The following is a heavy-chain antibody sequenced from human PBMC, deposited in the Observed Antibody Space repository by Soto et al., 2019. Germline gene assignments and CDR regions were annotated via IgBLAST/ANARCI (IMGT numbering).Heavy chain of an antibody. CDR3: ARGGPMGEGYYYGMDV. Sequence: PSETLSLTCVVSGYSFNSVHFWGWIRQPPGKGLQWIGSLSQNGGTYRNPSLRSRVTLSVDTSKNQFSLKLTSVTAADAAVYYCARGGPMGEGYYYGMDVWGQGTTVTVSS. D-gene: IGHD1-26*01. J-gene: IGHJ6*02. CDR1: GYSFNSVHF. CDR2: LSQNGGT. V-gene: IGHV4-38-2*01.